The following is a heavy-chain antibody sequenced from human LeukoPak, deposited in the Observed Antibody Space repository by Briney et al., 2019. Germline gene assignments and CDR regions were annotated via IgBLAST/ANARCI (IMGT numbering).Heavy chain of an antibody. V-gene: IGHV3-64*01. CDR2: ISSNGVST. J-gene: IGHJ4*02. Sequence: PGGSLRLSCAASGFTFSTYVMHWVRLAPGKGLEYVSGISSNGVSTYYANSVKGRFTISRDNSKNTLYLQMGSLRVEDMAVYYCARVVGYSGSFCFDYWGQGTLVTVSS. D-gene: IGHD1-26*01. CDR1: GFTFSTYV. CDR3: ARVVGYSGSFCFDY.